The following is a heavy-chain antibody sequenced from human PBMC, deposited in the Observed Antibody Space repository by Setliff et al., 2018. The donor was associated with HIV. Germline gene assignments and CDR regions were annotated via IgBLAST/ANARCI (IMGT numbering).Heavy chain of an antibody. CDR3: ARDWSMTSRESNWFDP. J-gene: IGHJ5*02. CDR1: GGSISSYY. V-gene: IGHV4-4*08. D-gene: IGHD6-6*01. CDR2: IYTSGST. Sequence: SETLSLTCTVSGGSISSYYWSWIRQPPGKGLEWIGYIYTSGSTNYNPSLKSRVTMTRDASINTAYMELSSLTSDDTAVYYCARDWSMTSRESNWFDPRGQGTLVTVSS.